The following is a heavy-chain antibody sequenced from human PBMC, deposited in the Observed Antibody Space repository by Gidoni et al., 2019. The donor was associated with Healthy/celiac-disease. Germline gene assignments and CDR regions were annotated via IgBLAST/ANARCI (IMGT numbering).Heavy chain of an antibody. CDR1: GFPFSSYS. J-gene: IGHJ3*02. Sequence: EVQLVESGGGLVKPGGSLRLSCAASGFPFSSYSMNWVRQAPGKGLEWVSSISSSSSYIYYADSVKGRFTISRDNAKNSLYLQMNSLRAEDTAVYYCARDSGVLAFDIWGQGTMVTVSS. D-gene: IGHD3-10*01. CDR3: ARDSGVLAFDI. CDR2: ISSSSSYI. V-gene: IGHV3-21*01.